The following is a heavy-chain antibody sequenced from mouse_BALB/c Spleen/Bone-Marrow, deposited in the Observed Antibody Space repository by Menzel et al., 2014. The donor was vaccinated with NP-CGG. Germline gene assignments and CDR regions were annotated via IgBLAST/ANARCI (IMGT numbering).Heavy chain of an antibody. CDR1: GYAFTDYL. J-gene: IGHJ2*01. CDR2: INPGSGST. CDR3: ARYDGYFDY. V-gene: IGHV1-54*01. Sequence: VKLQESGAELVRPGTSVKVSCEASGYAFTDYLMEWLKQRPGQGLEWIGVINPGSGSTNYNEKFKDKATLTADKSSSTAYMQLSSLTSDDSAVYFCARYDGYFDYWGQGTILTVSS. D-gene: IGHD2-3*01.